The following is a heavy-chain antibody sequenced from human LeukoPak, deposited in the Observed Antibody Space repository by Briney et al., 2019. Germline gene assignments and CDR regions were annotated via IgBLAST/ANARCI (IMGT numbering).Heavy chain of an antibody. Sequence: GASVKVSCKASGYTFTDYYMHWVRQAPGQGLEWMGWMNPNSGGTNYAQRFQDRVTMTRDTSIGTAYMGLSRLGSDDTAVYYCARAQTVVAAAPGGYWGQGTLVTVSS. CDR3: ARAQTVVAAAPGGY. J-gene: IGHJ4*02. CDR1: GYTFTDYY. V-gene: IGHV1-2*02. CDR2: MNPNSGGT. D-gene: IGHD2-15*01.